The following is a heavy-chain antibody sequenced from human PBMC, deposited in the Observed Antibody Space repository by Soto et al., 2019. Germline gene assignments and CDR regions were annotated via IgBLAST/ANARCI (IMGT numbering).Heavy chain of an antibody. D-gene: IGHD5-12*01. CDR1: GFTFSSYS. J-gene: IGHJ4*02. CDR2: ISSSSSYI. Sequence: PGGSLRVSCAASGFTFSSYSMNWVRQAPWKGLEWVSSISSSSSYIYYADSVKGRFTISRDNAKNSLYLQMNSLRAEDTAVYYCARSSDGYNRRWGQGTLVTVSS. V-gene: IGHV3-21*01. CDR3: ARSSDGYNRR.